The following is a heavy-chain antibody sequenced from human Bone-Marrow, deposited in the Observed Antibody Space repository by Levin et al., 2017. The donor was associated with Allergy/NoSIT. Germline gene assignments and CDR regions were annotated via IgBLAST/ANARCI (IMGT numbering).Heavy chain of an antibody. CDR2: IDYRGGS. CDR1: GTSINSGSNY. D-gene: IGHD5-18*01. CDR3: ASLQGYTHDY. J-gene: IGHJ4*02. V-gene: IGHV4-61*01. Sequence: SETLSLTCKVSGTSINSGSNYWSWIRQSPGKGLEWIGYIDYRGGSEYNPSLRSRVTISLDTSKNQFSLNLSSVTAADTAMYYCASLQGYTHDYWGQGTLVTVS.